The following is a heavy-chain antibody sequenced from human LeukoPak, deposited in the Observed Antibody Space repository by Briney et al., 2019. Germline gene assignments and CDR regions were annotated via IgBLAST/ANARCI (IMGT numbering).Heavy chain of an antibody. Sequence: GASVKVSCKASGYTFTGYYMHWVRQAPGQGLEWMACNNPNSGGTYYAQNFHDRITMTRDTSISTAYMELSRLRSDDTAIYYCARANALYCSSASCLFDYWGQGTLVTVSS. CDR1: GYTFTGYY. CDR2: NNPNSGGT. CDR3: ARANALYCSSASCLFDY. D-gene: IGHD2-2*01. V-gene: IGHV1-2*02. J-gene: IGHJ4*02.